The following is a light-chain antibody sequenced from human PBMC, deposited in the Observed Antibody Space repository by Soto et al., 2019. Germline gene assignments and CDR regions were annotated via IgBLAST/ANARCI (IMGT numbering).Light chain of an antibody. CDR3: VSYTDTDTLV. J-gene: IGLJ1*01. Sequence: QSVLTQPASVSGSRGQSIIISCVGRNTDVGQDKYVSWYQQGPGKAPKLLIFEVTNRPSGVSNRFSGSKSGNTASLTISGLQPDDEGDYFCVSYTDTDTLVFGTGTKLTVL. CDR1: NTDVGQDKY. V-gene: IGLV2-14*01. CDR2: EVT.